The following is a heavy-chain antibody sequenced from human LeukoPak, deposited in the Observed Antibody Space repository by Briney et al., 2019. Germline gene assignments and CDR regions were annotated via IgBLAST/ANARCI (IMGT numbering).Heavy chain of an antibody. D-gene: IGHD6-6*01. CDR3: ARELSSIAARPIDY. V-gene: IGHV4-39*07. J-gene: IGHJ4*02. Sequence: SETLSLTCTVSGGSISSSSYYWGWIRQPPGKGLEWIGSIYYSGSTYYNPSLKSRVTISVDTSKNQFSLKLSSVTAADTAVYYCARELSSIAARPIDYWGQGTLVTVSS. CDR1: GGSISSSSYY. CDR2: IYYSGST.